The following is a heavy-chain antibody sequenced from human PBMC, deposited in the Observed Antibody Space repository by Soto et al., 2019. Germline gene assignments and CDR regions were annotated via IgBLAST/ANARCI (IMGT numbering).Heavy chain of an antibody. CDR2: IYYSGST. J-gene: IGHJ5*02. CDR1: GGSISSGDYY. CDR3: ARGPRTAAVQAAIVWFDP. Sequence: SETLSLTCTVSGGSISSGDYYWSWIRQPPGKGLEWIGYIYYSGSTYYNPSLKSRVTISVDTSKNQFSLKLSSVTAADTAVYYCARGPRTAAVQAAIVWFDPWGQGTLVTVSS. V-gene: IGHV4-30-4*01. D-gene: IGHD2-2*02.